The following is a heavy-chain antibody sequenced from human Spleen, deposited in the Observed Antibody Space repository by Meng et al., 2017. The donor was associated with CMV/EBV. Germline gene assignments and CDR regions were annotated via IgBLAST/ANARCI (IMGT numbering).Heavy chain of an antibody. D-gene: IGHD3/OR15-3a*01. J-gene: IGHJ6*02. V-gene: IGHV3-9*01. CDR3: AKDLSRLDFWYGMDI. Sequence: SLKISCAASGFTFDDYAMHWVRQAPGKGLEWVSGISWNSDSISYADSVKGRFTISRDNAKNSLCLQMSSLRAEDSALYYCAKDLSRLDFWYGMDIWGQGTTVTVSS. CDR2: ISWNSDSI. CDR1: GFTFDDYA.